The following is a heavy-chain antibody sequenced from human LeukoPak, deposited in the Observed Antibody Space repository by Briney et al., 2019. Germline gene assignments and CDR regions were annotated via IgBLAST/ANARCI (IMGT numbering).Heavy chain of an antibody. Sequence: GGSLRLSCAASGFTFDDYAMHWVRQAPGKGLEWVPGISWNSGSIGYADSVKGRFTISRDNAKNSLYLQMNSLRAEDTALYYCAKELGEYFDYWGQGTLVTVSS. CDR3: AKELGEYFDY. V-gene: IGHV3-9*01. D-gene: IGHD3-10*01. J-gene: IGHJ4*02. CDR1: GFTFDDYA. CDR2: ISWNSGSI.